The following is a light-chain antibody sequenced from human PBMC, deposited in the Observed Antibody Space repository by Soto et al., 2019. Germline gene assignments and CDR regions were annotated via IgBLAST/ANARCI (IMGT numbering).Light chain of an antibody. V-gene: IGKV1-5*01. CDR2: DAS. CDR3: QQYNSYSPWT. Sequence: DVQMTQSPCALSASVGGGCTSTCRASQSISSWLAWYQQKPGKAPKLLIYDASSLESGVPSRFSGSGSGTEFILTISSLQPDDFATYYCQQYNSYSPWTFGQGTKVDIK. CDR1: QSISSW. J-gene: IGKJ1*01.